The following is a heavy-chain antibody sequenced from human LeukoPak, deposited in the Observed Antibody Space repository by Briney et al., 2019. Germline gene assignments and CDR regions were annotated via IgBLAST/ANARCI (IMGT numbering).Heavy chain of an antibody. V-gene: IGHV3-7*01. CDR3: GKALRTGMFRGVIDY. J-gene: IGHJ4*02. D-gene: IGHD3-10*01. CDR2: IKQDGSEK. Sequence: GGSLRLSCAAPGFTFSSYWMSWVRQAPGKGLEWVANIKQDGSEKYYVDSVKGRFTISRDNAKNSLYLQMNSLRAEDTAVYYCGKALRTGMFRGVIDYWGQGTPVTVSS. CDR1: GFTFSSYW.